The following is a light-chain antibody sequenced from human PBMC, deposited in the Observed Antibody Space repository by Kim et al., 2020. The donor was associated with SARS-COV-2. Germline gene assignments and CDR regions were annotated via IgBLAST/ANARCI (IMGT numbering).Light chain of an antibody. V-gene: IGLV4-69*01. CDR3: QTWGTGIWV. Sequence: ELTQSPSASASLGASVKLTCTLSSGHSSYAIAWHQQQPEKGPRYLMKLNSDGSHSKGDGIPDRFSGSSSGAERYLTISSLQSEDEADYYCQTWGTGIWVFGGGTQLTVL. J-gene: IGLJ3*02. CDR1: SGHSSYA. CDR2: LNSDGSH.